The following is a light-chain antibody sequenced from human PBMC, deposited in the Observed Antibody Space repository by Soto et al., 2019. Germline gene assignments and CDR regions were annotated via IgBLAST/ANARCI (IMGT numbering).Light chain of an antibody. CDR2: EDN. V-gene: IGLV6-57*04. J-gene: IGLJ2*01. CDR1: SGRIVSNF. CDR3: QSFHSSAVI. Sequence: NFMLTQPHSVSEYPGKTVTVSCTRSSGRIVSNFVQWYQQRPGSAPTTVIYEDNQRPSGVPDRFSGAIDSSSNSASLTISGLKTEDEADYYCQSFHSSAVIFGGGTKVTGL.